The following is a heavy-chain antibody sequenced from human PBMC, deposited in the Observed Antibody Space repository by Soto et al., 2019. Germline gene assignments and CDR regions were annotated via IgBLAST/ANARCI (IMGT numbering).Heavy chain of an antibody. D-gene: IGHD4-17*01. V-gene: IGHV4-31*03. Sequence: QVQLQESGPGLVKPSQTLSLTCTVSGGSISSGGYYWSWIRQHPGKGLEWIGYIYYSGSTYYNPSLKSRVTIAVDTSKNPFSLKLSSVTAADTAVYYCARSGTVTTGYFQHWGQGTLVTVSS. CDR1: GGSISSGGYY. J-gene: IGHJ1*01. CDR2: IYYSGST. CDR3: ARSGTVTTGYFQH.